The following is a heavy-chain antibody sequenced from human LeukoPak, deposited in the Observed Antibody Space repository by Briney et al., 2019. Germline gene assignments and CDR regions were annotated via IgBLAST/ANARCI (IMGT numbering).Heavy chain of an antibody. J-gene: IGHJ4*02. CDR2: ISVSGGST. V-gene: IGHV3-23*01. CDR3: ARVSRSSSGY. Sequence: GGSLRLSCAASGFTFSSYAMSWVRQAPGKGLEWVSAISVSGGSTYYADSVKGRFTISRDNSKNTLYLQMNSLTAEDTAVYYCARVSRSSSGYWGQGTLVTVSS. CDR1: GFTFSSYA. D-gene: IGHD6-13*01.